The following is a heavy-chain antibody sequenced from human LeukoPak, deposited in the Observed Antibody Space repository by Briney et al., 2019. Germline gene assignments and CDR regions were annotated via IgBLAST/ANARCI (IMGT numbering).Heavy chain of an antibody. D-gene: IGHD6-19*01. CDR3: ARGVDWSSSGWYPPFDP. J-gene: IGHJ5*02. CDR1: GGSISSYY. V-gene: IGHV4-59*01. Sequence: KTSETLSLTCTVSGGSISSYYWSWIRQPPGRGLEWIGYIYYSGSTNYNPSLKSRVTISVDTSKNQFSLKPSSVTAADTAVYYCARGVDWSSSGWYPPFDPWGQGTLVTVSS. CDR2: IYYSGST.